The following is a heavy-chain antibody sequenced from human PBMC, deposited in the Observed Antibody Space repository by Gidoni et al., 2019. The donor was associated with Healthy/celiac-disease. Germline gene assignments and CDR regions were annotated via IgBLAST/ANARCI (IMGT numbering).Heavy chain of an antibody. CDR2: IYYSGST. J-gene: IGHJ1*01. CDR3: ARGGWKAAAYDS. D-gene: IGHD6-13*01. Sequence: QVQLQESGPGLVKPSETLSLTCPVPGGSISSYYWSWIRQPPGKGLEWIGYIYYSGSTNYNPSLKSRVTISVDTSKNQFSLKLSSVTAADTAVYYCARGGWKAAAYDSWGQGTLVTVSS. CDR1: GGSISSYY. V-gene: IGHV4-59*01.